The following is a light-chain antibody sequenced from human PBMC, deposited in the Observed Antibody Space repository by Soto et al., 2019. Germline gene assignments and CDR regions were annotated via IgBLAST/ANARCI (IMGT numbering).Light chain of an antibody. J-gene: IGLJ3*02. Sequence: QSALTQPASVSGSPGQSITISCIGTSSDFGNYKLFSWYQQHPNKAPKLIIYEVTKRPSGVSNRFSGSKSGDTASLIVSGLQAEDDADYFCCSYGGTVSVFGGGTKLTVL. CDR2: EVT. CDR3: CSYGGTVSV. CDR1: SSDFGNYKL. V-gene: IGLV2-23*02.